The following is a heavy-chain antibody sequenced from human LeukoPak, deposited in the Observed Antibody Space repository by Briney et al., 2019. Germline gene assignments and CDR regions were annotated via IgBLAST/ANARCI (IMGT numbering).Heavy chain of an antibody. CDR3: AKHYFYSYGSLDY. D-gene: IGHD5-18*01. J-gene: IGHJ4*02. V-gene: IGHV3-21*01. CDR1: GLTFSNSE. CDR2: ISGSSGHI. Sequence: KPGGSLRLSCAASGLTFSNSEMNWVRQAPGKGLEWVSSISGSSGHIYYADSVKGRFTISRDNAKNSLYLQMNSLRDEDTAVYFCAKHYFYSYGSLDYWGQGTLVTVSS.